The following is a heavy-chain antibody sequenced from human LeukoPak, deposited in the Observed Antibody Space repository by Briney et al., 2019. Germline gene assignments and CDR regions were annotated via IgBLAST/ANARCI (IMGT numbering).Heavy chain of an antibody. J-gene: IGHJ6*03. Sequence: GESLKISCTASGYTFTSYAMHWVRQAPGQRLEWMGWINAGNGNTKYSQEFQGRVTITRDTSASTAYMELSSLRSEDTALYYCARDDLLSSSSQPYYYYYMDVWGKGTTVTVSS. D-gene: IGHD6-6*01. CDR2: INAGNGNT. V-gene: IGHV1-3*03. CDR1: GYTFTSYA. CDR3: ARDDLLSSSSQPYYYYYMDV.